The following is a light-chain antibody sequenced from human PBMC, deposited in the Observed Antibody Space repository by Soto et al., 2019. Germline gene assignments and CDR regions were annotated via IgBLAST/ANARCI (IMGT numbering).Light chain of an antibody. J-gene: IGKJ1*01. CDR1: QSFSSTF. CDR2: GAS. V-gene: IGKV3-20*01. CDR3: QQYASSVT. Sequence: PGDRATLSCRASQSFSSTFFAWYQQKPGQAPRLLIYGASSRATGIPDRFSGSGSGTDFTLTISRLEPEEFAVYYCQQYASSVTFGQGTKVAIK.